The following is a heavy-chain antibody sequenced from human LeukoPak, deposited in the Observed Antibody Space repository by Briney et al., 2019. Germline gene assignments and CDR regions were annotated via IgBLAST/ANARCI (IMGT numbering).Heavy chain of an antibody. Sequence: GGSLRLSCKGSGYTFSSYWIGWVRQMPGKGLEWMGIIYPGDSDTRYSPSLQGQVTISVDTSIGTAYLQWSSLKASDTAIYYCARQNDFRLDYWGQGTLVTVSP. J-gene: IGHJ4*02. CDR1: GYTFSSYW. D-gene: IGHD3-3*01. CDR2: IYPGDSDT. CDR3: ARQNDFRLDY. V-gene: IGHV5-51*01.